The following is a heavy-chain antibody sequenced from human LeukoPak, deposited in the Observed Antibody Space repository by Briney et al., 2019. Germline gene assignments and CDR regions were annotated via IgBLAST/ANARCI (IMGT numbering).Heavy chain of an antibody. J-gene: IGHJ3*02. Sequence: ASVKVSCKASGYTFTSYAMHWVRQAPGQRLEWMGWINAGNGNTKYSQKFQGRVTITRDTSASTAYMELSSLRSEDTAVYYCAREKTRLAYCGGDCYYDAFDIWGQGTMVTVSS. D-gene: IGHD2-21*02. CDR1: GYTFTSYA. CDR2: INAGNGNT. CDR3: AREKTRLAYCGGDCYYDAFDI. V-gene: IGHV1-3*01.